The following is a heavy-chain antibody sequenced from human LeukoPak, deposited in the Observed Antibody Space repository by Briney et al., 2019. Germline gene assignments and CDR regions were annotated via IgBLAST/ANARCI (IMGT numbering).Heavy chain of an antibody. Sequence: SETLSLTCTVSGGSMSSYYWSWIRQPPGKGLEWITYIYYSGDTSYNPSLKSRVTISVDTSKNQFSLKLSSVTAADTAVYYCARDPSSSRGMDWFDPWGQGTLVTVSS. D-gene: IGHD6-13*01. CDR1: GGSMSSYY. CDR2: IYYSGDT. V-gene: IGHV4-59*01. CDR3: ARDPSSSRGMDWFDP. J-gene: IGHJ5*02.